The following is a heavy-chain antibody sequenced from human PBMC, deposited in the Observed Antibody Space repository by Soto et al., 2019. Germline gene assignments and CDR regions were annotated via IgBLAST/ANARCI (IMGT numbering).Heavy chain of an antibody. CDR3: ARGGSSWYNWFDP. Sequence: SETLSLTCTVSGGSISSYYWSWIRQPPGKGLEWIGYIYYSGSTNYNPSLKSRVTISVDTSKNQFSLKLSSVTAADTAVYYCARGGSSWYNWFDPWGQGTLVTVSS. CDR2: IYYSGST. J-gene: IGHJ5*02. D-gene: IGHD6-13*01. CDR1: GGSISSYY. V-gene: IGHV4-59*08.